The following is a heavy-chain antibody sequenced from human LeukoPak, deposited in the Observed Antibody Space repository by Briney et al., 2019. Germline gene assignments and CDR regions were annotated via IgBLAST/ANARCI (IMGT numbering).Heavy chain of an antibody. CDR3: AHLSKYCTSGVCYYFDY. CDR1: GFSLSTSGVG. J-gene: IGHJ4*02. CDR2: IYWDNDK. V-gene: IGHV2-5*02. Sequence: SGPTLVNPTQALTLTCTFSGFSLSTSGVGVGWIRQPPGKALEWLALIYWDNDKRYSPSLRSRVTITKDTSKNQVVLRMTNMDPVDTATYYCAHLSKYCTSGVCYYFDYWGQGTLVTVSS. D-gene: IGHD2-8*01.